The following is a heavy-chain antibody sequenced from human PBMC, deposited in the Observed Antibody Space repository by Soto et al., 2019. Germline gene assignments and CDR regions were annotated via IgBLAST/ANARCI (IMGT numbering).Heavy chain of an antibody. J-gene: IGHJ4*02. CDR3: ARHLPGSVFGQDD. Sequence: SETLSLTCSVSGGSVSSGSFYWGWIRQPPGKGLEWIGNVYYNGDTSYNPSLKSRVTISVDTSENQFSLKLSSVTAADTAVYYGARHLPGSVFGQDDWGPGSQVTVSS. CDR1: GGSVSSGSFY. CDR2: VYYNGDT. D-gene: IGHD2-15*01. V-gene: IGHV4-39*07.